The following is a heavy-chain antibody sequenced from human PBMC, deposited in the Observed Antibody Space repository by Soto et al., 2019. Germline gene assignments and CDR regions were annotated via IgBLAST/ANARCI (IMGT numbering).Heavy chain of an antibody. D-gene: IGHD3-22*01. CDR1: GFTFDDYA. J-gene: IGHJ4*02. CDR3: ARDGTMMADC. CDR2: IKQDGSEK. Sequence: HPGGSLRLSCAASGFTFDDYAMHWVRQAPGKGLEWVANIKQDGSEKYYVDSVKGRFTISRDNAKNSLYLQMNSLRAEDTAVYYCARDGTMMADCWGQGTLVTVSS. V-gene: IGHV3-7*03.